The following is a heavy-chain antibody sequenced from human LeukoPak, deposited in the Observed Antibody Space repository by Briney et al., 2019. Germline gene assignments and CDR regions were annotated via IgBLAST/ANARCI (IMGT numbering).Heavy chain of an antibody. CDR2: INHSGST. D-gene: IGHD1-26*01. J-gene: IGHJ4*02. CDR1: GGSFSGYY. Sequence: PSETLSLTCAVYGGSFSGYYWSWIRQPPGKGLEWIGEINHSGSTNYNPSLKSRVTISVDTSKHQFSLKLSSATAADTAEYYCARGLVSGPPRAYFDYWGQGTLVTVSS. CDR3: ARGLVSGPPRAYFDY. V-gene: IGHV4-34*01.